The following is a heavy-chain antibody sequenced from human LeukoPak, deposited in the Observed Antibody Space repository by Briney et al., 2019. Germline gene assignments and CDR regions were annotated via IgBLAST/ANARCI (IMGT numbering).Heavy chain of an antibody. D-gene: IGHD3-16*01. CDR3: AKANWVSNADAVV. J-gene: IGHJ4*02. CDR2: LRGNGDT. V-gene: IGHV3-23*01. CDR1: GFSFSNYA. Sequence: GGSLTLSCAASGFSFSNYAMSWVREAPARGLEWVSSLRGNGDTFHADSVKGRFTLSRDDSRNTVFLQMNKLTVDDTARYYCAKANWVSNADAVVWGQGTVVTVSS.